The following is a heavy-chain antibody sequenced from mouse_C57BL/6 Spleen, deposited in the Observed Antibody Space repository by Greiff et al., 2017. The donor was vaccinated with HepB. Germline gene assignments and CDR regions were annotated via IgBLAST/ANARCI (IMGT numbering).Heavy chain of an antibody. V-gene: IGHV1-59*01. CDR2: IDPSDSYT. J-gene: IGHJ2*01. CDR1: GYTFTSYW. Sequence: QVQLQQPGAELVRPGTSVKLSCKASGYTFTSYWMHWVKQRPGQGLEWIGVIDPSDSYTNYNQKFKGKATLTVDTSSSTAYMQLSSLTSEDSAVYYCARLTGGYWGQGTTLTVSS. D-gene: IGHD4-1*01. CDR3: ARLTGGY.